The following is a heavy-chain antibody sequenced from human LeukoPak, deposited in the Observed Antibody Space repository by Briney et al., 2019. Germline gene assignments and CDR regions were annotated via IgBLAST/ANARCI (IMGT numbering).Heavy chain of an antibody. J-gene: IGHJ5*02. V-gene: IGHV3-23*01. CDR1: GFTFSSYA. Sequence: GGSLRLSCAASGFTFSSYAMSWVRQAPGKGLEWVSAISGSGGSTYYADSVKGRFTIPRDNSKNTLYLQMNSLRAEDTAVYYCRKDPSTLVITMVRGGSWFDPWGQGTLVTVSS. CDR3: RKDPSTLVITMVRGGSWFDP. D-gene: IGHD3-10*01. CDR2: ISGSGGST.